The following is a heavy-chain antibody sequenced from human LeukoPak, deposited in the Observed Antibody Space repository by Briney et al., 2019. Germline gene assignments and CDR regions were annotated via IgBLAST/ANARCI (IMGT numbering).Heavy chain of an antibody. V-gene: IGHV3-21*01. CDR1: GFALSSYN. D-gene: IGHD1-1*01. Sequence: GGSLRLYCAASGFALSSYNMNWVREAPGKGLERVPFISTSGAYINYADSLKGRFTISRDNAKSLLYLLMNSLRAEDTAVFYCARDLDWNDGVCDYWGQGTLVTVSS. CDR3: ARDLDWNDGVCDY. J-gene: IGHJ4*02. CDR2: ISTSGAYI.